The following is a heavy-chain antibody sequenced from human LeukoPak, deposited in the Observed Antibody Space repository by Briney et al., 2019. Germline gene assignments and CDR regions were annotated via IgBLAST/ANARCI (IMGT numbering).Heavy chain of an antibody. D-gene: IGHD1-14*01. Sequence: SQTLSLTCGISGDSVSSNSAAWNWVRQSPSRGLEWLGRTYYRSKWYNDYAVSVESRITINPDTSKNQFSLQLNSVTPEDTAVYYCARAPSRIDAFDIWGQGTVVTVSS. V-gene: IGHV6-1*01. CDR1: GDSVSSNSAA. J-gene: IGHJ3*02. CDR2: TYYRSKWYN. CDR3: ARAPSRIDAFDI.